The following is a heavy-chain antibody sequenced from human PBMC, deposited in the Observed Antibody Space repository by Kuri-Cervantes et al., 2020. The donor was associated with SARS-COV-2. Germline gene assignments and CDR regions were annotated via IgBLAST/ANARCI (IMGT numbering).Heavy chain of an antibody. Sequence: SVKVSCKASGGTFSSYAISWVRQAPGQGLEWMGGIIPIFGTANYAQKFQGRVTITADESTSTAYMELSSLRSEDTAVYYRANGKKYYDFWSGYPIPSWYFDLWGRGTLVTVSS. J-gene: IGHJ2*01. CDR2: IIPIFGTA. V-gene: IGHV1-69*13. CDR1: GGTFSSYA. D-gene: IGHD3-3*01. CDR3: ANGKKYYDFWSGYPIPSWYFDL.